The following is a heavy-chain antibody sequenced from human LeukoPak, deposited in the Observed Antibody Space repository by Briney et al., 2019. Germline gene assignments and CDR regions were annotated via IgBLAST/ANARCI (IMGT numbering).Heavy chain of an antibody. CDR2: ISDGGGST. D-gene: IGHD3-9*01. J-gene: IGHJ4*02. Sequence: GGSLRLSCAASGFTFSNYAMSWVRQAPGKGLEWFSAISDGGGSTYHADSVKGRFTISRDNSKNTLYLQMNSLRAEDTAVYYCARRYYYDNWGQGTLVTVSS. V-gene: IGHV3-23*01. CDR3: ARRYYYDN. CDR1: GFTFSNYA.